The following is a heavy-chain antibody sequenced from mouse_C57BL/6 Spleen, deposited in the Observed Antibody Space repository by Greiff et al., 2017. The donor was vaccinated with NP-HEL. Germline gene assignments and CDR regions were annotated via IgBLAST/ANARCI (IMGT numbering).Heavy chain of an antibody. Sequence: EVQLQQSGPELVKPGASVKMSCKASGYTFTDYNMHWVKQSHGKSLEWIGYINPNNGGTSYNQKFKGKATLTVNKSSSTAYMELRSLTSEDSAVYYCARGGTTVVDPYWYFDVWGTGTTVTVSS. CDR3: ARGGTTVVDPYWYFDV. D-gene: IGHD1-1*01. CDR2: INPNNGGT. J-gene: IGHJ1*03. CDR1: GYTFTDYN. V-gene: IGHV1-22*01.